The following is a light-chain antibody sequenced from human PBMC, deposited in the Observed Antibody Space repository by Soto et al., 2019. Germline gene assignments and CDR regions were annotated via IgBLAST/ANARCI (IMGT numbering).Light chain of an antibody. CDR3: AAWDDSLNGHV. CDR2: SSN. J-gene: IGLJ1*01. CDR1: SSNIGRNT. V-gene: IGLV1-44*01. Sequence: QSVLTQPPSASGTPGQRVTISCSGSSSNIGRNTVNWYQQLPGTAPKLLIYSSNQRPSGVPDRFSGSKSGTSASLAISGLQSEDEADYYCAAWDDSLNGHVFGPGTKVTVL.